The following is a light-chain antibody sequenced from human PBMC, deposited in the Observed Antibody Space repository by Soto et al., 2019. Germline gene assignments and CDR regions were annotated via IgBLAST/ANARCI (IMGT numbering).Light chain of an antibody. Sequence: EIVLTQSPGTLSLSPGERATLSCRASQSVSSSYLAWYQQKPGQAPRLLIYDASNRATGIPARFSGSGSGADFTLTISSLEPEDFAVYYCQQRSNWPPWITFGQGTRLENK. J-gene: IGKJ5*01. CDR2: DAS. CDR3: QQRSNWPPWIT. V-gene: IGKV3D-20*02. CDR1: QSVSSSY.